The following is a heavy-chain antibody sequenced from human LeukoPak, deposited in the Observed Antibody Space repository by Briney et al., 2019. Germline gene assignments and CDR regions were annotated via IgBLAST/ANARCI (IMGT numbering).Heavy chain of an antibody. CDR3: ARDSGSYPSEYYFDY. J-gene: IGHJ4*02. V-gene: IGHV1-2*02. D-gene: IGHD1-26*01. Sequence: ASEKVSCKASGYTFTGYYMHWVRQAPGQGLEWMGWINPNSGGTNYAQKFQGRVTMTRDTSISTAYMELSRLRSDDTAVYYCARDSGSYPSEYYFDYWGQGTLVTVSS. CDR1: GYTFTGYY. CDR2: INPNSGGT.